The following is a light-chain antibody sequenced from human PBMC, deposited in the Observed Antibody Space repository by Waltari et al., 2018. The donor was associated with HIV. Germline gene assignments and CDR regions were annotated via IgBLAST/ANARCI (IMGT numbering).Light chain of an antibody. J-gene: IGLJ2*01. V-gene: IGLV2-8*01. CDR2: EVN. Sequence: QSALTQPPSASGSPGQPVPISCTGSNVRGSNYVSWLLPHPGKAPKLMIYEVNMRPSGVPDRLSGSKSGNTAALTVSGLRSEDEGDYYCSSYAGNERLFGGGTKLTVL. CDR1: NVRGSNY. CDR3: SSYAGNERL.